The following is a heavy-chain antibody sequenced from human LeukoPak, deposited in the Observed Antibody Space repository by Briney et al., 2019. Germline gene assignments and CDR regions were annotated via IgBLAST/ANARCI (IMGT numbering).Heavy chain of an antibody. CDR2: IIPIFGTA. D-gene: IGHD6-13*01. CDR1: GGTFSSYA. CDR3: ARISSSNWYNERGAFDV. V-gene: IGHV1-69*06. J-gene: IGHJ3*01. Sequence: SSVKVSCKASGGTFSSYAISWVRQAPGQGLEWMGGIIPIFGTANYAQKFQGRVTITADKSTSTAYMELSSLRSEDTAVYYCARISSSNWYNERGAFDVWGQGTMVTVSS.